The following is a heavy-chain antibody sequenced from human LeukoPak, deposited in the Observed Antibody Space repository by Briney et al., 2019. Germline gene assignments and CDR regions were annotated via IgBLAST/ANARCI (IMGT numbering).Heavy chain of an antibody. Sequence: GGSLRLSCAASGFTFSSYGMSWVRQAPGKGLEWVSAISGSGGSTYYADSVKGRFTISRDNSKNTLYLQMNSLRAEDTAVYYCARKLLLWFGESKKSGDNWFDPWGQGTLVTVSS. CDR3: ARKLLLWFGESKKSGDNWFDP. CDR1: GFTFSSYG. D-gene: IGHD3-10*01. CDR2: ISGSGGST. J-gene: IGHJ5*02. V-gene: IGHV3-23*01.